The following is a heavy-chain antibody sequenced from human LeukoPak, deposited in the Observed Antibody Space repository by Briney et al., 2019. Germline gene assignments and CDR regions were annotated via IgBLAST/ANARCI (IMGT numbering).Heavy chain of an antibody. CDR1: GYTFTSYY. D-gene: IGHD6-13*01. CDR3: ARGTQSGSSWYISSAFDI. V-gene: IGHV1-46*01. CDR2: INPSGGST. Sequence: ASVKVSCKASGYTFTSYYMHWVPQAPGQGLEWMGIINPSGGSTSYAQKFQGRVTMTRDMSTSTVYMELSSLRSEDTAVYYCARGTQSGSSWYISSAFDIWGQGTMVTVSS. J-gene: IGHJ3*02.